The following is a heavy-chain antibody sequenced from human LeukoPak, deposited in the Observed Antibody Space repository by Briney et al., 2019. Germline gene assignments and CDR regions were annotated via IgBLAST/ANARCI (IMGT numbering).Heavy chain of an antibody. CDR3: ARGGYSLTKTYYFDY. CDR2: IYSGGST. J-gene: IGHJ4*02. V-gene: IGHV3-53*01. CDR1: GFTVSSNY. Sequence: GGSLRLSCAASGFTVSSNYMSWVRQAPGKGLEWVSVIYSGGSTYYADSVKGRFTISRDNSKNTLYLQMNSLRAEDTAVYYCARGGYSLTKTYYFDYWGQGTLVTVSS. D-gene: IGHD5-18*01.